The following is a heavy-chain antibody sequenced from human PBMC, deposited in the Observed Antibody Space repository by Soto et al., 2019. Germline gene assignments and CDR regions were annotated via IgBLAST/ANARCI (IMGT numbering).Heavy chain of an antibody. V-gene: IGHV3-64D*06. J-gene: IGHJ6*02. CDR3: ARDSNDILTGYYLDCYPLDV. CDR1: GFTFSSYA. D-gene: IGHD3-9*01. CDR2: ISSNGGST. Sequence: GGSLRLSCSASGFTFSSYAMHWVRQAPGKGLEYVSAISSNGGSTYYADSVKGRFTISRDNSKNTLYLQMSSLRAEDTAVYYCARDSNDILTGYYLDCYPLDVSGQGTTVTVSS.